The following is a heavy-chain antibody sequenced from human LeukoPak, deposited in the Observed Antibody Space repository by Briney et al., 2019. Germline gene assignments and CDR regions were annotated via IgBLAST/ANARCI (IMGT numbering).Heavy chain of an antibody. CDR3: ARDLVGYDFWSGYLDY. Sequence: EASVKVSCKASGGTFSSYAISWVRQAPGQGLEWMRGIIPIFGTANYAQKFQGRVTITADESTSTAYMELSSLRSEDTAVYYCARDLVGYDFWSGYLDYWGQGTLVTVSS. CDR1: GGTFSSYA. J-gene: IGHJ4*02. CDR2: IIPIFGTA. D-gene: IGHD3-3*01. V-gene: IGHV1-69*01.